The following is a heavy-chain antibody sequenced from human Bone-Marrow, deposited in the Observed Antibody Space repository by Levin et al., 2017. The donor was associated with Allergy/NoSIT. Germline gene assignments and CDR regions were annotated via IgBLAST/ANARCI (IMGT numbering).Heavy chain of an antibody. CDR2: ISGSGSNT. Sequence: GGSLRLSCAASGLIFSNYAMNWVRQAPGKGLEWVSQISGSGSNTHYADSVRGRFTFSRDNSNNTVYLQMNSLRADDTAVYYCAGYDTSGYHSTFDYWGKGTLVTVSS. D-gene: IGHD3-22*01. CDR3: AGYDTSGYHSTFDY. V-gene: IGHV3-23*01. J-gene: IGHJ4*02. CDR1: GLIFSNYA.